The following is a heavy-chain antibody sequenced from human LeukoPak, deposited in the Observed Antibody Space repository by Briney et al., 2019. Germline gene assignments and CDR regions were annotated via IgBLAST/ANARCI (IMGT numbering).Heavy chain of an antibody. J-gene: IGHJ6*03. CDR2: IYHSGST. CDR3: ARASPATPYYYYMDV. V-gene: IGHV4-39*07. CDR1: GDSINNNNYY. Sequence: SETLSLTCTVSGDSINNNNYYWGWIRQPPGKGLEWIGSIYHSGSTYYNPSLKSRVTISVDRSKNQFSLKLSSVTAADTTVYYCARASPATPYYYYMDVWGKGTTVTVSS.